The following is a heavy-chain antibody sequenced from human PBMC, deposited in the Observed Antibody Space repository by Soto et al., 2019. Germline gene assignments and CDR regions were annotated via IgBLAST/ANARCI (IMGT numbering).Heavy chain of an antibody. V-gene: IGHV4-34*01. J-gene: IGHJ4*02. CDR2: INHSGST. D-gene: IGHD3-10*01. CDR3: ARGRRLIIHYLTMVFTSPYYFDY. CDR1: GGSFSGYY. Sequence: KTSETLSLTCAVYGGSFSGYYWSWIRQPPGKGLGWIGEINHSGSTNYNPSLKSRVTISVDTSKNQFSLKLSSVTAADTAVYYCARGRRLIIHYLTMVFTSPYYFDYWGQGTLVTVSS.